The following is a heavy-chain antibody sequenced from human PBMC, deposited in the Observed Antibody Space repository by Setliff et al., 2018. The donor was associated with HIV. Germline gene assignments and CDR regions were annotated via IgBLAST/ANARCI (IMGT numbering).Heavy chain of an antibody. Sequence: ASVKVSCKASADTSTNCLINWVRQAPGQGHEWMGWTNTDSGTPTYAQAFTGRFVFSLDTSVSTAFLQMTSLQAEDTAVYYCARGDHDVWGVYSNFFDSWGQGTLVTVSS. CDR3: ARGDHDVWGVYSNFFDS. CDR1: ADTSTNCL. D-gene: IGHD3-3*01. J-gene: IGHJ5*01. V-gene: IGHV7-4-1*02. CDR2: TNTDSGTP.